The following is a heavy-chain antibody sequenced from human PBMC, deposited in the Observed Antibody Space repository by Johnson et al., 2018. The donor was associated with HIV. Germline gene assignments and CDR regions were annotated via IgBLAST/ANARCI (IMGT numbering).Heavy chain of an antibody. D-gene: IGHD6-13*01. CDR1: GFTFSSYG. CDR3: ARATPGIAAAGPTHPSAFDI. V-gene: IGHV3-33*05. J-gene: IGHJ3*02. CDR2: ISYDGSEK. Sequence: QMLLVESGGGVVQPGRSLRLSCAASGFTFSSYGMHWVRQAPGQGLEWVAVISYDGSEKYYVDSLKGRFTISRDNAKNSLYLQMNSLRAEDTAVYYCARATPGIAAAGPTHPSAFDIWGQGTMVTVSS.